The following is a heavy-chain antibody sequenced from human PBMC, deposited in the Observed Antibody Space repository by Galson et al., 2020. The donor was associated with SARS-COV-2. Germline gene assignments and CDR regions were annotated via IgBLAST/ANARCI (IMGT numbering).Heavy chain of an antibody. D-gene: IGHD3-10*02. Sequence: SQTLSLTCTVSGYSISSGYYWGCIRQPPGKGLEWIGSIYHSGSTYYNPSLKSRVTISVDTSKNQFSLKLSSVTAADTAVYYCARDYVAGAGAFDYWGQGTLVTVSS. CDR1: GYSISSGYY. CDR3: ARDYVAGAGAFDY. J-gene: IGHJ4*02. V-gene: IGHV4-38-2*02. CDR2: IYHSGST.